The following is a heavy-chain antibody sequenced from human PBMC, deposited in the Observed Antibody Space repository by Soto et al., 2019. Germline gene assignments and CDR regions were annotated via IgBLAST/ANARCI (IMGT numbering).Heavy chain of an antibody. V-gene: IGHV4-31*03. CDR2: IYYSGST. Sequence: SETLSLTCTVSGGSISSGVYYWSWIRQHPGKGLEWIGYIYYSGSTYYNPSLKSRVTISVDTSKNQFSLKLSSVTAADTAVYYCARDWRGYSYGYYYYYGMDVWGQGTTVTVSS. J-gene: IGHJ6*02. D-gene: IGHD5-18*01. CDR1: GGSISSGVYY. CDR3: ARDWRGYSYGYYYYYGMDV.